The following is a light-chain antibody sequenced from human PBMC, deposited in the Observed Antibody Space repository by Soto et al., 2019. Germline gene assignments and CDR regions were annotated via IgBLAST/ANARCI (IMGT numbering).Light chain of an antibody. CDR1: SSDVGSCNS. Sequence: QSALTQPPSASGSPGQSVTISCTGTSSDVGSCNSVSWYQQHPGKVPKLLISEVSKRPSGVPDRFSGSKSGNTASLTVSGLQAEDEYDYYCSSCRGRDIIFGGGTKLTVL. CDR3: SSCRGRDII. J-gene: IGLJ2*01. CDR2: EVS. V-gene: IGLV2-8*01.